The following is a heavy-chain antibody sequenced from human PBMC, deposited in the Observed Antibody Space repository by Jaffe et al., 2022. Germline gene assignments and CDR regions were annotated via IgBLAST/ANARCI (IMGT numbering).Heavy chain of an antibody. Sequence: EVQLVQSGAEVKKPGESLKISCKGSGYSFTSYWIGWVRQMPGKGLEWMGIIYPGDSDTRYSPSFQGQVTISADKSISTAYLQWSSLKASDTAMYYCARQYSGYGVGVDAFDIWGQGTMVTVSS. CDR2: IYPGDSDT. V-gene: IGHV5-51*01. CDR1: GYSFTSYW. D-gene: IGHD5-12*01. J-gene: IGHJ3*02. CDR3: ARQYSGYGVGVDAFDI.